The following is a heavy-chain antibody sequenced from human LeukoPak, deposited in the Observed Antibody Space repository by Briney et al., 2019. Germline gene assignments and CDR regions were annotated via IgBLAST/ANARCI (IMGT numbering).Heavy chain of an antibody. V-gene: IGHV1-18*01. D-gene: IGHD5-18*01. J-gene: IGHJ4*02. Sequence: GASVKVSCKASGYTFTSYGINWVRQAPGQGLEWKGWISVYNGNTLYAQRLQGRVTMITDTSTSTAYMDLRSLRSDDTAVYYCARALDTPTNDYWGQGTLVTVSS. CDR1: GYTFTSYG. CDR2: ISVYNGNT. CDR3: ARALDTPTNDY.